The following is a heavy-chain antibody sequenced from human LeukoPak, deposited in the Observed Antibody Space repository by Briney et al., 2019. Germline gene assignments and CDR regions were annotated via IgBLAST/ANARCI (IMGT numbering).Heavy chain of an antibody. D-gene: IGHD6-6*01. Sequence: SETLSLTCTVSGGSISSYYWSWIRQPPGKGLEWIGYVYYSGSTNYNPSLKSRVTISVDTSKNQFSLKLSSVTAAGTAVYYCARNQGIAARPPYYYYYGMDVWGQGTTVTVSS. V-gene: IGHV4-59*08. CDR1: GGSISSYY. CDR2: VYYSGST. J-gene: IGHJ6*02. CDR3: ARNQGIAARPPYYYYYGMDV.